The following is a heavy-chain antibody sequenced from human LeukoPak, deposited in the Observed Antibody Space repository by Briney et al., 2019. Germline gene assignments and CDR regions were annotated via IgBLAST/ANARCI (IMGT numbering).Heavy chain of an antibody. CDR1: GGSISSYY. CDR3: ARTRTVYQYYYYMDV. Sequence: SETLSLTCTVSGGSISSYYWSWIRQPPGKGLEWIGYIDYSGSTNYNPSLNGRVTISVDTSKNQLSLKLTSVTAADTAVYYCARTRTVYQYYYYMDVWGKGTTVTVAS. CDR2: IDYSGST. D-gene: IGHD2-2*01. V-gene: IGHV4-59*01. J-gene: IGHJ6*03.